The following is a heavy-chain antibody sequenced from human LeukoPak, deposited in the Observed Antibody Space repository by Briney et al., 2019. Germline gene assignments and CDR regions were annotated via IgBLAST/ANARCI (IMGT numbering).Heavy chain of an antibody. CDR3: ARDPGYYGSGTRVAFDI. D-gene: IGHD3-10*01. Sequence: SETLSLTCAVYGGSFSGYYWSWIRQPAGKGLEWIGRIYTSGSTNYNSSLKSRVTMSVDTSKNQFSLKLSSVTAADTAVYYCARDPGYYGSGTRVAFDIWGQGTMVTVSS. CDR1: GGSFSGYY. V-gene: IGHV4-4*07. J-gene: IGHJ3*02. CDR2: IYTSGST.